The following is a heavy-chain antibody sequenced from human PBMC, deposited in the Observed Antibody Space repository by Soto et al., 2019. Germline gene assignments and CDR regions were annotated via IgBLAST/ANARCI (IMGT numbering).Heavy chain of an antibody. CDR3: ARGYCSSTSCYIWDNWFDP. J-gene: IGHJ5*02. V-gene: IGHV4-59*01. CDR2: IYYSGRT. CDR1: GGSISSYY. Sequence: QVQLQESGPGLVKPSETLSLTCTVSGGSISSYYWSWIRQPPGKGLEWIGYIYYSGRTNYNPSLKSRVTTSVDTSKTQFSLKLSSVTAADTAVYYCARGYCSSTSCYIWDNWFDPWGQGTLVTVSS. D-gene: IGHD2-2*02.